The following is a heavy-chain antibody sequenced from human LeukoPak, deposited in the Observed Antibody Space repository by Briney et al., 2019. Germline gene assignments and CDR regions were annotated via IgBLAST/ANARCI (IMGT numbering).Heavy chain of an antibody. J-gene: IGHJ3*02. CDR1: GGSISSTTYS. Sequence: SETLSLTCTISGGSISSTTYSWGWIRQPPGKGLEWIGNISYTGNTYYNPSLESRVTLSVDTSKNQFSLKLSSAPAADTAIYYCARHLNNGFDIWGRGTMVTVSS. V-gene: IGHV4-39*01. D-gene: IGHD2/OR15-2a*01. CDR2: ISYTGNT. CDR3: ARHLNNGFDI.